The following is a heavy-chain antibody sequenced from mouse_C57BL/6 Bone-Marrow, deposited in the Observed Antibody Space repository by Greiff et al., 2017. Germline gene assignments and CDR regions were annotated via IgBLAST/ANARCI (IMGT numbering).Heavy chain of an antibody. D-gene: IGHD2-3*01. CDR2: IYPRSGNT. Sequence: VQLQQSGAELARPGASVKLSCKASGYTFTSYGISWVKQRTGQGLEWIGEIYPRSGNTYYNEKFKGKATLTADKSSSTAYMELRSLTSEDSAVYFCARNDCDYRGYAMDYWGQGTSVTVSS. CDR3: ARNDCDYRGYAMDY. CDR1: GYTFTSYG. V-gene: IGHV1-81*01. J-gene: IGHJ4*01.